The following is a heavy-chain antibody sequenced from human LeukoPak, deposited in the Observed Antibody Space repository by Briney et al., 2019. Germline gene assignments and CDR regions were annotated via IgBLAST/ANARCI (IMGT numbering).Heavy chain of an antibody. CDR2: ISPSGDIT. CDR1: GFTFSNHG. CDR3: AKDLMRDRWFGES. J-gene: IGHJ5*02. D-gene: IGHD3-10*01. V-gene: IGHV3-23*01. Sequence: PGGSLRLSCAASGFTFSNHGMNWVRQAPGKGLEWVSGISPSGDITYYAKSVKGRFTISRDTSSNTLYLQMNSLRPEDTAVYYCAKDLMRDRWFGESWGQGTRVTVSS.